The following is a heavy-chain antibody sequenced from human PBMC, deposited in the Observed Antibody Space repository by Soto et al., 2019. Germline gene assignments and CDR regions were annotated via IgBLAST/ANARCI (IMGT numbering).Heavy chain of an antibody. CDR2: IYGGGNGP. Sequence: GGSLRLSCAATGFTFSDFAMSWVRQAPGKGLEWVSRIYGGGNGPHYADSVKGRVTISRDNSKNTLYLQMSSLRAEDTAVYYCAKMEGMDPWAYSFDYWGQGTLVTVSS. V-gene: IGHV3-23*01. CDR3: AKMEGMDPWAYSFDY. D-gene: IGHD2-2*03. J-gene: IGHJ4*02. CDR1: GFTFSDFA.